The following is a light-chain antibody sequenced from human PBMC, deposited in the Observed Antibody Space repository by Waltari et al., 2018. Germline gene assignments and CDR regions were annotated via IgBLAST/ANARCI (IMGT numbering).Light chain of an antibody. J-gene: IGKJ5*01. Sequence: DIQMTQSPLFLSASVGDTVAISCRASQSINNFLRWYQQRPGRAPKLLIFTASNLQGGLSSRFSGSGSWTDFTLTITSLQPEDFATYCCQHSYSSHTFGQGTRLDIK. CDR1: QSINNF. CDR2: TAS. V-gene: IGKV1-39*01. CDR3: QHSYSSHT.